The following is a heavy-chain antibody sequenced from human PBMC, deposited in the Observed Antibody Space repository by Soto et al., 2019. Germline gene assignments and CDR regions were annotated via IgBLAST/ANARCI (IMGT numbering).Heavy chain of an antibody. CDR1: GGSIRWGGFY. CDR3: AREGNFYDGSAYPGGFDY. CDR2: TYHTGAT. J-gene: IGHJ4*02. D-gene: IGHD3-22*01. V-gene: IGHV4-31*03. Sequence: SDTLSVTCTVSGGSIRWGGFYWTWVRLHPGKGLEWIGYTYHTGATYYNPSLKSRVAISGDTSKNQFSLRLGSVTAADTAVYYCAREGNFYDGSAYPGGFDYWGQGTLVTVSS.